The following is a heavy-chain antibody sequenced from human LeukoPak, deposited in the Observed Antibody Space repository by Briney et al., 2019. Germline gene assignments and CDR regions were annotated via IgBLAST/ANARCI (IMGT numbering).Heavy chain of an antibody. V-gene: IGHV4-4*07. D-gene: IGHD2-15*01. J-gene: IGHJ4*02. CDR2: VYSSGST. Sequence: PSETLSLTCTVSGGSISNYWSWIRQPAGKGLEWIGRVYSSGSTNYNPSLKSRVTVSVDTSKNQFSLQLRSVTAADTAVYYCARGWRHDYWGQGTLVTVSS. CDR3: ARGWRHDY. CDR1: GGSISNY.